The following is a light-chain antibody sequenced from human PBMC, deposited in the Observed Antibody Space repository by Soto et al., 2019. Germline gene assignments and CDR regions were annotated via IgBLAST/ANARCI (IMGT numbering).Light chain of an antibody. J-gene: IGLJ1*01. Sequence: QSALTQPRSVSGSPGQSVTISCTGTTSDVGGYDYVSWYQQHPGKAPKLMIYDVNMRPSGVPDRFSGSKSGNTASLTISGLQAEDEADYYCCSYAGNYVHVFGSGTKLTVL. V-gene: IGLV2-11*01. CDR3: CSYAGNYVHV. CDR1: TSDVGGYDY. CDR2: DVN.